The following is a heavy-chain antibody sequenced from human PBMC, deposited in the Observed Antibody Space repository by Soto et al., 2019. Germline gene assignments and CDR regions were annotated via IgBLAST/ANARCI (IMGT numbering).Heavy chain of an antibody. J-gene: IGHJ6*04. CDR3: ARAHQRERSIMDV. CDR2: INPTDGIS. D-gene: IGHD6-25*01. Sequence: QVHLVQSGAEVKKPGASLKVSCKASGYDLTSHHIHWVRQAPGQGLEWMAIINPTDGISRFAQEFQGRVTLTRDMSSTTFYMEMTSLRSEDTAVYYCARAHQRERSIMDVWGKGNTVNVSS. CDR1: GYDLTSHH. V-gene: IGHV1-46*01.